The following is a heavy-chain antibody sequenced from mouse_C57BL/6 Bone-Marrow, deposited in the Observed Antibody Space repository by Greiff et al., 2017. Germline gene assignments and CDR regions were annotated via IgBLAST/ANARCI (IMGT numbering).Heavy chain of an antibody. CDR1: GYTFTSYW. CDR3: ARLAGYFFAY. CDR2: IDPSDSYT. D-gene: IGHD2-14*01. V-gene: IGHV1-59*01. J-gene: IGHJ3*01. Sequence: QVQLQQPGAELVRPGTSVKLSCKASGYTFTSYWMHWVQQRPGQGLEWIGEIDPSDSYTNYTQKFKGQSTLTVDTSSSTPYMQLSSLTSEDSAIEYCARLAGYFFAYWGQGTLVTVSA.